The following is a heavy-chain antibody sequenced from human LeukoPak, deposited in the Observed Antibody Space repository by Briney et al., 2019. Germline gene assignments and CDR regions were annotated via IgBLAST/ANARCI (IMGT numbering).Heavy chain of an antibody. CDR2: VYSGGTT. CDR3: ARVKVAVAGIGWFDP. D-gene: IGHD6-13*01. J-gene: IGHJ5*02. V-gene: IGHV3-53*01. CDR1: GFTVRSNY. Sequence: AGGSPRLSCVASGFTVRSNYMSWVRQAPGRGLEWVSVVYSGGTTYYADSVKGRFTISRDNSKNTLYLQMNSLRAEDTAVYYCARVKVAVAGIGWFDPWGQGSLVTVSS.